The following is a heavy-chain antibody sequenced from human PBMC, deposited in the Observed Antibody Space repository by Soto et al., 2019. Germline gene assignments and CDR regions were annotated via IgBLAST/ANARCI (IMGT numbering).Heavy chain of an antibody. D-gene: IGHD2-2*01. Sequence: GGSLRLSCAASGFMFSAYWMSWVRQAPGKGLEWVANIHGDGGKIYYVDSVKGRFTISRDNAKRSLYLQMKSLRAEDTAVYYCARDLTGYAMDVWGQGATVTVSS. CDR1: GFMFSAYW. CDR3: ARDLTGYAMDV. CDR2: IHGDGGKI. J-gene: IGHJ6*02. V-gene: IGHV3-7*01.